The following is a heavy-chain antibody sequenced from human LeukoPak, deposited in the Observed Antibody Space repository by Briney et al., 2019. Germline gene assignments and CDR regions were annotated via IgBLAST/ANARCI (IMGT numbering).Heavy chain of an antibody. J-gene: IGHJ4*02. CDR1: GYTFTSYH. CDR2: INPNSGGT. Sequence: ASVKVSCKPSGYTFTSYHMHWVRQAPGQGLEWMGWINPNSGGTNYAQKLQGRVTITRDTSISTAHMELSRLSFYAPAGGYCARDYYYDRERFDYWGQGTLVTVSS. V-gene: IGHV1-2*02. D-gene: IGHD3-22*01. CDR3: ARDYYYDRERFDY.